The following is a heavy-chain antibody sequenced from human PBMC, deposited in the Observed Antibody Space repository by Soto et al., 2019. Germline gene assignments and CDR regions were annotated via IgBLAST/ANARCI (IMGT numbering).Heavy chain of an antibody. D-gene: IGHD3-3*01. V-gene: IGHV1-2*04. CDR2: INPATGAA. J-gene: IGHJ3*02. CDR3: ESGGWVGVAGSAAFDM. CDR1: GYPVTAYY. Sequence: QIHLVQSGAVGKKPGASVTVSCSASGYPVTAYYMHWVRQAPGRGLEWIGGINPATGAAKYTQTFQGWVTMIGDTPTGTGVMALCVRASGVTAVFYCESGGWVGVAGSAAFDMWGQGTLVTVSA.